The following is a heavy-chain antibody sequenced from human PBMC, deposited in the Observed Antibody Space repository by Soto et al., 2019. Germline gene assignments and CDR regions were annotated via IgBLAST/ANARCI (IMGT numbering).Heavy chain of an antibody. CDR1: SCSISSTSYY. J-gene: IGHJ6*02. V-gene: IGHV4-39*01. D-gene: IGHD3-22*01. Sequence: SETLSLTCPFSSCSISSTSYYWAWIRQPPGKGLEWIGAIYYDGTTYYTESLKSRVSISVDTSKNQFPLKVNSVTAADTAVYFCARQGRNTKIVLVKHYAADFWGQGTAVTVSS. CDR2: IYYDGTT. CDR3: ARQGRNTKIVLVKHYAADF.